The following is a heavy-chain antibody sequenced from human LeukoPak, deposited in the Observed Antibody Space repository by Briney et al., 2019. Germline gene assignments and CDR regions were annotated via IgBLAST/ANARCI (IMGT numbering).Heavy chain of an antibody. Sequence: SETLSLTCTVSGGSISSYYWSWIRQPPGKGLEWIGYIYYSGSTNYNPSLKSRVTMSVDTSKNQFSLKLSSVTAADTAVYYCARDPPLIRALDPWGQGTLVTVSS. CDR1: GGSISSYY. D-gene: IGHD3-16*01. CDR2: IYYSGST. V-gene: IGHV4-59*12. CDR3: ARDPPLIRALDP. J-gene: IGHJ5*02.